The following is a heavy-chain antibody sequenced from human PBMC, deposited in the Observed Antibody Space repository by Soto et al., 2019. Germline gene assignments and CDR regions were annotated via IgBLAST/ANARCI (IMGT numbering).Heavy chain of an antibody. Sequence: GGSLRLSCAASGFSFVNYAMHWVRQAPGKGLEWVSGLSVSGTSTYYADSVKGRFTISRDNSRDTLFLQMNSLTADDTAVYYCAKATTNGAWFNHFDSWGKGA. J-gene: IGHJ4*02. CDR1: GFSFVNYA. CDR2: LSVSGTST. D-gene: IGHD6-19*01. V-gene: IGHV3-23*01. CDR3: AKATTNGAWFNHFDS.